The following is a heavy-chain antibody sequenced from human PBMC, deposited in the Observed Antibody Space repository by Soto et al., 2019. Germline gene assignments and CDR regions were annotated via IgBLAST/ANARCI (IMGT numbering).Heavy chain of an antibody. V-gene: IGHV4-30-2*01. D-gene: IGHD2-8*02. CDR3: ARDKITGLFDY. J-gene: IGHJ4*02. CDR2: INHSGST. Sequence: SETLSLTCAVSGGSISSGGYSWSWIRQPPGKGLEWIGEINHSGSTNYNPSLKSRVTISVDTSKNQFSLKLTSVTAADTAVYYCARDKITGLFDYWGQGTLVTVSS. CDR1: GGSISSGGYS.